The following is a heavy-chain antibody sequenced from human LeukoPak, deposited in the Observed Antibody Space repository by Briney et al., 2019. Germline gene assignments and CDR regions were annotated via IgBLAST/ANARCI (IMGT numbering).Heavy chain of an antibody. CDR3: AKPKELYYYDSSGFDY. D-gene: IGHD3-22*01. CDR1: GFTFSSYA. CDR2: ISGSGGST. J-gene: IGHJ4*02. Sequence: GGSLRLSCAASGFTFSSYAMSWVRQAPGKGLEWVSAISGSGGSTYYADSVKGRFTIPRDNSKNTLYLQMNSLRAEDTAVHYCAKPKELYYYDSSGFDYWGQGTLVTVSS. V-gene: IGHV3-23*01.